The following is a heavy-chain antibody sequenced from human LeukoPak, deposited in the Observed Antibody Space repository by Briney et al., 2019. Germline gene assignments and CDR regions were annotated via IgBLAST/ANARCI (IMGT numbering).Heavy chain of an antibody. CDR2: IQHDGSEK. J-gene: IGHJ6*02. CDR1: GFTFRIYW. CDR3: ARDYFYPMDV. V-gene: IGHV3-7*04. Sequence: GGSLRLSCEASGFTFRIYWMSWFRQAPGKGREWVADIQHDGSEKYYVDSVKGRFTISRDNAKNSLYLQMNSLRAEDTAVYYCARDYFYPMDVWGQGTTVTVSS.